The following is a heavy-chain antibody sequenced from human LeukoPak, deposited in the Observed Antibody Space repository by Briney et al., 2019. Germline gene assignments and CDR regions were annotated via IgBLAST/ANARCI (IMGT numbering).Heavy chain of an antibody. J-gene: IGHJ3*02. V-gene: IGHV4-61*01. CDR3: ARVLRYFDWLQGAFDI. CDR2: IYYSGGT. D-gene: IGHD3-9*01. CDR1: GGSVSSGSYY. Sequence: SETLSLTCTVSGGSVSSGSYYWSWIRQPPGKGLEWIGYIYYSGGTNYNPSLKSRVTISVDTSKNQFSLKLSSVTAADTAVYYCARVLRYFDWLQGAFDIWGQGTMVTVSS.